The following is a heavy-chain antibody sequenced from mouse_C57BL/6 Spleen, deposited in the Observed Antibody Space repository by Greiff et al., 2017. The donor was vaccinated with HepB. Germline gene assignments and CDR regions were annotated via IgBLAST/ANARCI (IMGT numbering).Heavy chain of an antibody. D-gene: IGHD2-1*01. J-gene: IGHJ2*01. CDR3: ARRVLRWYYFDY. CDR2: ISSGSSTI. Sequence: EVQVVESGGGLVKPGGSLKLSCAASGFTFSDYGMHWVRQAPEKGLEWVAYISSGSSTIYYADTVKGRFTISRDNAKNTLFLQMTSLRSEDTAMYYCARRVLRWYYFDYWGQGTTLTVSS. CDR1: GFTFSDYG. V-gene: IGHV5-17*01.